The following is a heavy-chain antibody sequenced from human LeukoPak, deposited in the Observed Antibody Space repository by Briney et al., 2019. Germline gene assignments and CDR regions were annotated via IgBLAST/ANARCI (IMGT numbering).Heavy chain of an antibody. CDR3: AKGPGARGHFNWFDP. Sequence: GGSLRLSCTVSGFIFGDYAMSWVRQAPGKGLEWISYITASSTTIYYADSVKGRFTISRDNAKNSLYLQMNGLRGEDTAVYYCAKGPGARGHFNWFDPWGQGTLVTVSS. CDR1: GFIFGDYA. CDR2: ITASSTTI. J-gene: IGHJ5*02. D-gene: IGHD5-12*01. V-gene: IGHV3-48*03.